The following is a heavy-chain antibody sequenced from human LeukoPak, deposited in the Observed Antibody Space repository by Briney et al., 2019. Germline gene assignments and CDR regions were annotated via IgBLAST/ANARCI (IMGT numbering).Heavy chain of an antibody. V-gene: IGHV4-39*01. D-gene: IGHD3-22*01. CDR1: GGSISSSSYY. Sequence: SETLSLTCTVSGGSISSSSYYWGWIRQPPGKGLEWIGSIYYSGSTYYNPSLKSRVTISVDTSKNQFSLKLSSVTAADTAVYYCARLYYDSSGYQDYWGQGTLVTVSS. J-gene: IGHJ4*02. CDR2: IYYSGST. CDR3: ARLYYDSSGYQDY.